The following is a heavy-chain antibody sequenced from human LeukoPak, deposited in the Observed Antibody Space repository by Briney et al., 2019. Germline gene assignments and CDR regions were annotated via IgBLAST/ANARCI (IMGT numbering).Heavy chain of an antibody. CDR2: IIPIFGTA. V-gene: IGHV1-69*05. D-gene: IGHD3-10*01. CDR3: AKKGGSGGYNY. CDR1: GYTFTSYA. Sequence: ASVKVSCKASGYTFTSYAMHWVRQAPGQGLEWMGGIIPIFGTANYAQKFQGRVTITTDESTSTAYMELSSLRSEDTAVYFCAKKGGSGGYNYWGQGTLVTVSS. J-gene: IGHJ4*02.